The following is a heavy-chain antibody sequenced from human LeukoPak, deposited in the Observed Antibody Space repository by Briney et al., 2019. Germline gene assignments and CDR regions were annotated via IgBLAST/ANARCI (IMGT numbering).Heavy chain of an antibody. CDR2: ISSSSGTV. J-gene: IGHJ4*02. V-gene: IGHV3-48*01. D-gene: IGHD6-13*01. CDR1: GFTFSTYS. CDR3: ARGAAVGTSRFDY. Sequence: GGSLRLSCAASGFTFSTYSMNWVRQAPGKGLEWVSHISSSSGTVYYADSVKGRFTISRDNAKNSLYLQMNSLRVEDTAVYYCARGAAVGTSRFDYWGQGTLVTVSS.